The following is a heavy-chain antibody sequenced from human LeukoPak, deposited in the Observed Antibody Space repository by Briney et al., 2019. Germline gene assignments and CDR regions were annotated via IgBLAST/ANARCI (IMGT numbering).Heavy chain of an antibody. CDR3: ARRFSGSYGVYYFDY. CDR1: AGAIISSC. D-gene: IGHD1-26*01. V-gene: IGHV4-59*08. J-gene: IGHJ4*02. Sequence: SETPLLPCCAAAGAIISSCGSCLSRPPQMPVKGLGYIYYSGSTNYIPSLKSRVTISVDTSKNQFSLKLSSVTAADTAVYYCARRFSGSYGVYYFDYWGQGTLVTVSS. CDR2: IYYSGST.